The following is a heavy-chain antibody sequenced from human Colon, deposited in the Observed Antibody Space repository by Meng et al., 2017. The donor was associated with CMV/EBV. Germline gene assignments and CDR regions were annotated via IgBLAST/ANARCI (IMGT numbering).Heavy chain of an antibody. CDR1: GFTFSSYS. CDR2: ISSSSSYI. CDR3: AGGAEDYYDSSGPLY. V-gene: IGHV3-21*01. D-gene: IGHD3-22*01. Sequence: GGSLRLSCAASGFTFSSYSMNWVRQAPGKGLEWVSSISSSSSYIYYADSVKGRFTISRDNAKNALYLQMNSLGAEDTAVYYCAGGAEDYYDSSGPLYWGQGTLVTVSS. J-gene: IGHJ4*02.